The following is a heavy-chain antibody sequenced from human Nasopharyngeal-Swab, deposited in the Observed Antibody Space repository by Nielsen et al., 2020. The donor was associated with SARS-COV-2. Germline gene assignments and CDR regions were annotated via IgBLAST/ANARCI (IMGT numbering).Heavy chain of an antibody. CDR3: AKDRGGRSLDS. CDR2: VSYDGTNT. Sequence: GGSLRLSCSASGFNFTSYAIHCVRQPPGKGLEWVAVVSYDGTNTFYADSVKGRFAISRDNSKSTESLQMNSLRSEDTAVYYCAKDRGGRSLDSWGQGTLVTVSS. D-gene: IGHD3-16*01. J-gene: IGHJ4*02. CDR1: GFNFTSYA. V-gene: IGHV3-30-3*02.